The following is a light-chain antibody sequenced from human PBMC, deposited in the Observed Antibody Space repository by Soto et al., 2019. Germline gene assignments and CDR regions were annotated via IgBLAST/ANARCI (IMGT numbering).Light chain of an antibody. CDR3: CSYAGSSTYV. V-gene: IGLV2-23*02. Sequence: QSVLSQPASVSGSPGQSVTISCTGTSSDVGSYNLVSWYQQHPGKAPKLMIYEVNKRPSGVSNRFSGSKSGNTASLTISGPQAEDEADYYCCSYAGSSTYVFGTGTKVTVL. CDR1: SSDVGSYNL. CDR2: EVN. J-gene: IGLJ1*01.